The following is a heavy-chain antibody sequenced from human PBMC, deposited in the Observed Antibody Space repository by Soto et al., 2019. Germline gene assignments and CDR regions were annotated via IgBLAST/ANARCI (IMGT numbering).Heavy chain of an antibody. Sequence: QVQLVESGGGVVQPGGSLRLSCAASGFTFSLFGIHWVRQAPGKGLEWVGVMSSDETSKNCADSVKGRFTISRDNSKNTLHLQINSLRVEDTAVYYCAKDIWIGEGYADVWGQGTTVTVSS. CDR1: GFTFSLFG. J-gene: IGHJ6*02. V-gene: IGHV3-30*18. CDR3: AKDIWIGEGYADV. D-gene: IGHD5-18*01. CDR2: MSSDETSK.